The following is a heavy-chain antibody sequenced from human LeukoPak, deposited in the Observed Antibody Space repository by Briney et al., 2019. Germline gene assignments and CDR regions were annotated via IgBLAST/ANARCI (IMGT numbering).Heavy chain of an antibody. CDR3: ATHLAAAGKNQKYHFDY. D-gene: IGHD6-13*01. J-gene: IGHJ4*02. V-gene: IGHV3-30*02. CDR1: GFTFSSYG. CDR2: IRYDGSNK. Sequence: QAGGSLRLSCAASGFTFSSYGMHWVRQAPGKGLEWVAFIRYDGSNKYYADSVKGRFTISRDNSKNTLYLQMNSLRAEDTAVYYCATHLAAAGKNQKYHFDYWGQGTLVTVSS.